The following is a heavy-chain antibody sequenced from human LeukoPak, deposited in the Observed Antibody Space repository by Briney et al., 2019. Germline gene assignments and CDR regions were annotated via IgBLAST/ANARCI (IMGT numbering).Heavy chain of an antibody. D-gene: IGHD2-2*01. CDR1: GYTFTGYY. CDR2: INPNSGGT. J-gene: IGHJ4*02. Sequence: ASVKVSCKASGYTFTGYYMHWVRQAPGQGLEWMGWINPNSGGTNYAQKFQGRVTMTRDTSISTAYMELSRLRSDDTAVYYCASYCSSTSCYFDYWGQGTLVTVPS. V-gene: IGHV1-2*02. CDR3: ASYCSSTSCYFDY.